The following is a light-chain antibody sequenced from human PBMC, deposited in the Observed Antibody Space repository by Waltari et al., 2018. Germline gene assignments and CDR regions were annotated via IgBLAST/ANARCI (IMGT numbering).Light chain of an antibody. Sequence: QSALTQPASVSGSPGQSITISCTGTSSDVGGYDYVSWYQQRPGKAPKVMIYDVSHRPSGVSSRFAGSKSGDTASLAISGLQAEDEADYYCSSYTSTTTVIFGGGTKLTVL. CDR2: DVS. CDR3: SSYTSTTTVI. CDR1: SSDVGGYDY. J-gene: IGLJ2*01. V-gene: IGLV2-14*03.